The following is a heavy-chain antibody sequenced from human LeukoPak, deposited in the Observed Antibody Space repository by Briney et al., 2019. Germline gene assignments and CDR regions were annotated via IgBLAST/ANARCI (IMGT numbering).Heavy chain of an antibody. Sequence: GESLKISFKGSGYRFTSYWIGWGRQMPGKGVEWMGIIYPGDSDTRYSPSFQGQVTISADKSISTAYLQWSSLKASDTAMYYCARVYSSGWFDPWGQGTLVTVSS. J-gene: IGHJ5*02. V-gene: IGHV5-51*01. D-gene: IGHD6-19*01. CDR1: GYRFTSYW. CDR2: IYPGDSDT. CDR3: ARVYSSGWFDP.